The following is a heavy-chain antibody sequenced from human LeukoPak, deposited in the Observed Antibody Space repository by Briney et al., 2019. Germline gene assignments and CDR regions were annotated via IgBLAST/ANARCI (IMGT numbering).Heavy chain of an antibody. CDR3: AGATARGEDYYYYYMDV. CDR2: ISSSGSTI. CDR1: GFTFSSYE. V-gene: IGHV3-48*03. J-gene: IGHJ6*03. D-gene: IGHD3-16*01. Sequence: GGSLRLSCAASGFTFSSYEMNWVRQAPGKGLEWVSYISSSGSTIYYADSVKGRFTISRDNAKNSLYLQMNSLRAEDTAVYYCAGATARGEDYYYYYMDVWGKGTTVTVSS.